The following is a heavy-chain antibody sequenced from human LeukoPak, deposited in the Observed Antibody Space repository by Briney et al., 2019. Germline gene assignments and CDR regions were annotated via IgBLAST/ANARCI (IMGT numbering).Heavy chain of an antibody. Sequence: GGSLRLSCAASGFTFSSYGMHWVRQAPGKGLEWVAVISYDGSNKYYADSVKGRFTISRDNSKNTLYLQMNSLRAEDTAVYYCAKEGDGSSWHVWGQGTLVTVSS. CDR1: GFTFSSYG. CDR3: AKEGDGSSWHV. J-gene: IGHJ4*02. V-gene: IGHV3-30*18. D-gene: IGHD6-13*01. CDR2: ISYDGSNK.